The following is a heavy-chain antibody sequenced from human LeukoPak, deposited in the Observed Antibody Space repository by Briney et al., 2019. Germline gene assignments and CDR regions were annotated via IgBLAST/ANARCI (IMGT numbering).Heavy chain of an antibody. CDR2: IYYSGST. V-gene: IGHV4-59*01. CDR1: GDSISSYY. CDR3: ARAPWYFDL. Sequence: SETLSLTCTVSGDSISSYYWSWIRQPPGKGPEWIGYIYYSGSTNYNPSLKSRVTISVDTSKNQFSLKLSSVTAADTAVYYCARAPWYFDLWGRGTLVSVSS. J-gene: IGHJ2*01.